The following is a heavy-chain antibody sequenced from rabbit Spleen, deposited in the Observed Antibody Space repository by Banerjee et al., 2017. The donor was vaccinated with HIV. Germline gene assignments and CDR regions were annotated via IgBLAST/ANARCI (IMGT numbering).Heavy chain of an antibody. CDR3: VREVAGGTYFAL. V-gene: IGHV1S47*01. D-gene: IGHD8-1*01. J-gene: IGHJ4*01. CDR2: IDPVFGIT. CDR1: GFDFSSYG. Sequence: QEQLVESGGGLVQPGGSLKLSCKASGFDFSSYGVSWVRQAPGKGLEWIGYIDPVFGITYYANWVNGRFTISSHNAQNTLYLQLNSLTAADTATYFCVREVAGGTYFALWGQGTLVTVS.